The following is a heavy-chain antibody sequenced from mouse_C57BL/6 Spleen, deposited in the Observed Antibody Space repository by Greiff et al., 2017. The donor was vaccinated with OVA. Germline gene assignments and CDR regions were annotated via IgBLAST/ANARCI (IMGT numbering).Heavy chain of an antibody. Sequence: QVHVKQSGAELVRPGASVTLSCKASGYTFTDYEMHWVKQTPVHGLEWIGAIDPETGGTAYNQKFKGKAILTADKSSSTAYMELRSLTSEDSAVYYCTSYAGEYYYAMDYWGQGTSVTVSS. J-gene: IGHJ4*01. CDR2: IDPETGGT. CDR3: TSYAGEYYYAMDY. D-gene: IGHD6-5*01. V-gene: IGHV1-15*01. CDR1: GYTFTDYE.